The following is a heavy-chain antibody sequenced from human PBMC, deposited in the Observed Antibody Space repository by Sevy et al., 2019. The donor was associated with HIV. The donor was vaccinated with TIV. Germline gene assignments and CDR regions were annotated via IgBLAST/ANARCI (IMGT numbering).Heavy chain of an antibody. J-gene: IGHJ4*02. V-gene: IGHV4-38-2*02. Sequence: SETLSLTCAVSGYSISSGYYWGWIRQPPGKGLEWIGSIYHSGSTYYNPSLKSRVTISVDTSKNQLSLKLSSVTAADTAVYYCARDSRGTSIAAAGHFDYWGQGTLVTVSS. CDR2: IYHSGST. CDR1: GYSISSGYY. CDR3: ARDSRGTSIAAAGHFDY. D-gene: IGHD6-13*01.